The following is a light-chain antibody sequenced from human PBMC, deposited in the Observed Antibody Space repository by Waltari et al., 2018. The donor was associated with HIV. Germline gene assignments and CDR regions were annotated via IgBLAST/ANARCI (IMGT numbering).Light chain of an antibody. J-gene: IGLJ1*01. V-gene: IGLV2-14*03. CDR1: SNDVGIYRY. CDR2: DVS. Sequence: QSVLPQPASVSESPGQSVTISCSALSNDVGIYRYVSWYQQPPGKAPKLLIYDVSNRPSGVSDRFSGSKSGNTASLTISGLQAEDEADYYCSSSLNRDTVLFGTGTKVTVL. CDR3: SSSLNRDTVL.